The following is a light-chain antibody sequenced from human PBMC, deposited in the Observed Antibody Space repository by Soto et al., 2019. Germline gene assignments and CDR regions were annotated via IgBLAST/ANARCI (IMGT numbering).Light chain of an antibody. CDR3: QSYDSGNPWV. Sequence: NFMLTQPHSVSASPGKTVTISCTRSSGSIANNFVQWYQQRPGSSPTTVIYEDNQRPSGVPDRFSGSIDRSSNSASLTISGLRTEDEADYYCQSYDSGNPWVFGGGTKLTVL. CDR1: SGSIANNF. CDR2: EDN. J-gene: IGLJ3*02. V-gene: IGLV6-57*01.